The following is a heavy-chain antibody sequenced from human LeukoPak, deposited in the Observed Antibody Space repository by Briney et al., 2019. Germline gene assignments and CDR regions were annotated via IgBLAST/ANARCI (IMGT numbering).Heavy chain of an antibody. V-gene: IGHV4-34*01. CDR1: GGSFSGYY. Sequence: SETLFLTCAVYGGSFSGYYWSWIRQPPGKGLEWIGEINHSGSTNYNPSLKSRVTISVDTSKNQFSLKLSSVTAADTAVYYCARATEFRGWYPPYYYYYGMDVWGQGTTVTVSS. CDR3: ARATEFRGWYPPYYYYYGMDV. D-gene: IGHD6-19*01. CDR2: INHSGST. J-gene: IGHJ6*02.